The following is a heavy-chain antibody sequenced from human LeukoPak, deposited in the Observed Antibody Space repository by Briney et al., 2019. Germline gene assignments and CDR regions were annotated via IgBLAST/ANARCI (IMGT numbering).Heavy chain of an antibody. CDR2: IWYDGSNK. D-gene: IGHD3-16*01. J-gene: IGHJ4*02. Sequence: GRSLRLSCAASGFTFSSYGMHWVRQAPGKGLEWVAVIWYDGSNKYYADSVKGRFTISRDNSKNTLYLQMNSLRAEDTAVYYCALGDYSLDYWGQGTLVTVSS. CDR3: ALGDYSLDY. CDR1: GFTFSSYG. V-gene: IGHV3-33*01.